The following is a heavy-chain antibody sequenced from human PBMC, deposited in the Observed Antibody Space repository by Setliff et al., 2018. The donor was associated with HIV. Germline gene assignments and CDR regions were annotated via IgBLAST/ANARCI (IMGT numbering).Heavy chain of an antibody. CDR2: INPNSGGT. CDR3: ARAVASKNVRGEYYFDY. CDR1: GATFSSYG. D-gene: IGHD3-16*01. J-gene: IGHJ4*02. V-gene: IGHV1-2*02. Sequence: ASVKVSCKASGATFSSYGISWVRQAPGQGLEWMGWINPNSGGTNYAQKFQGRLNMPRDTSTSTVYLELSSLRSEGTAVYYCARAVASKNVRGEYYFDYWGQGTLVTVSS.